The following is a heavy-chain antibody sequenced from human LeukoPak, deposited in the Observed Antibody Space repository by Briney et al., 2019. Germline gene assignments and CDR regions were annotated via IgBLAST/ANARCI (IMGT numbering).Heavy chain of an antibody. CDR3: ARTKGVGTLIVHDY. CDR2: VYYSGTT. D-gene: IGHD3-10*01. V-gene: IGHV4-59*02. CDR1: GGSVNSHY. Sequence: PSETLSLTCTVSGGSVNSHYWSWIRQPPGKGLEWIGYVYYSGTTDYNPSLESRVTISVDSSNSVSLKMTSVTAADTAVYYCARTKGVGTLIVHDYWGRGTLVAVSS. J-gene: IGHJ4*02.